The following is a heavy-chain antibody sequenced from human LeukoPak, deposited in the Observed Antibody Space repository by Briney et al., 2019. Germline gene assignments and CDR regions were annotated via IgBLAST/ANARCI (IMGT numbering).Heavy chain of an antibody. CDR2: INPSGGST. J-gene: IGHJ4*02. V-gene: IGHV1-46*01. D-gene: IGHD1-26*01. CDR1: GYTFTSYY. CDR3: ARDSPISGSYHGGLGY. Sequence: ASVKVSCKASGYTFTSYYMHWVRQAPGQGLEWMGIINPSGGSTSYAQKFQGRVTMTRDTSTSTVYMELSSLRSEDTAVYYCARDSPISGSYHGGLGYWGQGTLVTVSS.